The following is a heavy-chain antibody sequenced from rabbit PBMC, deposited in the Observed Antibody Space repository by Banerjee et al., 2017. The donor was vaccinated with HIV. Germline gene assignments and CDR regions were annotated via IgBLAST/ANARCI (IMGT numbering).Heavy chain of an antibody. Sequence: QSLEESGGGLVKPGASLTLTCTASGFSFSSSYYMCWVRQAPGKGLEWIACIESGSSGSTYYASWAKGRFTISKTSSTTVTLQMTSLTVADTATYFCVRSTSGYDIGDLWGPGTLVT. V-gene: IGHV1S40*01. D-gene: IGHD1-1*01. J-gene: IGHJ6*01. CDR1: GFSFSSSYY. CDR3: VRSTSGYDIGDL. CDR2: IESGSSGST.